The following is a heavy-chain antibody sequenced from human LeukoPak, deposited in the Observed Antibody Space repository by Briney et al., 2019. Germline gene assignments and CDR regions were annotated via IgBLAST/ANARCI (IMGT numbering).Heavy chain of an antibody. CDR1: GFTFSDYY. Sequence: GGSLRLSCAASGFTFSDYYMSWIRQAPGEGRECVSYIIRSSSYTNYADSVKGRFTISRDNAKNSLYLQMNSLRDEDTAVYYCARVWDYDILTGRHYYYYGMDVWGQGTTVTVSS. CDR3: ARVWDYDILTGRHYYYYGMDV. D-gene: IGHD3-9*01. J-gene: IGHJ6*02. V-gene: IGHV3-11*06. CDR2: IIRSSSYT.